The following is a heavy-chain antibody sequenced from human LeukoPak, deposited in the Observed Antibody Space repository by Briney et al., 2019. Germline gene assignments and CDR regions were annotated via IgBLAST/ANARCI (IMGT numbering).Heavy chain of an antibody. V-gene: IGHV1-46*01. J-gene: IGHJ4*02. CDR1: GYTFTSNY. Sequence: HRASVKVSCKASGYTFTSNYIHWVRQAPGQGLEWMGLINPSGGSTNYAQKFQGRVIMTRDTSTSTVYMELSSLRSDDTAVYYCARVLNGYNIRDYFDYWGQGTLVTVSS. CDR2: INPSGGST. D-gene: IGHD5-24*01. CDR3: ARVLNGYNIRDYFDY.